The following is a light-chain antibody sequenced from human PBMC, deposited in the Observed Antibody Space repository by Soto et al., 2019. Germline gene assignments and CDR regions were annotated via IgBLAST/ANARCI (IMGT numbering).Light chain of an antibody. V-gene: IGKV1D-12*01. J-gene: IGKJ4*01. CDR2: SAS. CDR3: QQANSPPRT. Sequence: DIQMTQSPSSVSASVGDRVTITCRASQDIASRLAWYQQKPGKAPNLLIYSASSLQSGVPSRFSGGGYGTDFTLTINSLQPEDFATYYCQQANSPPRTFGGGTKVDIK. CDR1: QDIASR.